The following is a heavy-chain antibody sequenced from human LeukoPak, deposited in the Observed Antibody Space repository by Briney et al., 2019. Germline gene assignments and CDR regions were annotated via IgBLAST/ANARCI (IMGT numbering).Heavy chain of an antibody. D-gene: IGHD3-22*01. Sequence: GGSLRLSCAASGFTFNSYVMYWVRQAPGKGLEWVAIISHDGSIKNYGDSVKGRFTISRDNSKNTLYLQMTSLGAEDTAVYYCAKDGLYSGYYYDFWGQGTLVIVSS. V-gene: IGHV3-30*18. CDR3: AKDGLYSGYYYDF. CDR1: GFTFNSYV. J-gene: IGHJ4*02. CDR2: ISHDGSIK.